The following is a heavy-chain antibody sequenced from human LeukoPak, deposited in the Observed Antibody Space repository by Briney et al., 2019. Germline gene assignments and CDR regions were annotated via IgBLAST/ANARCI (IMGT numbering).Heavy chain of an antibody. J-gene: IGHJ4*02. V-gene: IGHV5-51*01. D-gene: IGHD1-26*01. Sequence: GESLNISCNGSGYSFSSYWIGWVRQMPGKGLEWMGIIYPGDSDTRYSPSFQGQVTISADKSISTAYLQWNSLRASDTAMYYCARTLLPDSGTYEGLRYWGQGTLVTVSS. CDR2: IYPGDSDT. CDR1: GYSFSSYW. CDR3: ARTLLPDSGTYEGLRY.